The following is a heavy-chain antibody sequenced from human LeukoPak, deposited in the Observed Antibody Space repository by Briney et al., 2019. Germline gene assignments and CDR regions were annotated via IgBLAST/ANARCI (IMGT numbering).Heavy chain of an antibody. CDR2: TYFTGST. J-gene: IGHJ4*02. CDR1: RGSISSGGHY. CDR3: ARHVYDFWSGYYSAFDY. Sequence: PSETLSLTCNVSRGSISSGGHYWSWIRQRPGKGLEWMGYTYFTGSTYYNPSLQSRLIISADTSMTQFSLRLRSVTAADTAVYYCARHVYDFWSGYYSAFDYWGQGTLVTVSS. D-gene: IGHD3-3*01. V-gene: IGHV4-31*03.